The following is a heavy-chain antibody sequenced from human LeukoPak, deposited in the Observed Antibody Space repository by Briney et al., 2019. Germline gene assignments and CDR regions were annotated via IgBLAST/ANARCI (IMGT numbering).Heavy chain of an antibody. CDR2: INHSGST. Sequence: SETLSLTCAVYGGSFSGYYWSWIRQPPGKGLEWIGEINHSGSTNYNPSLKSRVTISVDTSKNQFSLKLSSVTAADTAVYYCARDHRYSSSWYYFDYWGQGTLVTVSS. D-gene: IGHD6-13*01. J-gene: IGHJ4*02. V-gene: IGHV4-34*01. CDR3: ARDHRYSSSWYYFDY. CDR1: GGSFSGYY.